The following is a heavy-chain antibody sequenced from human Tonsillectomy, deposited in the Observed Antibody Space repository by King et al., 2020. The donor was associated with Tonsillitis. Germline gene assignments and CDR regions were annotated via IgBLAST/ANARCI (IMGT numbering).Heavy chain of an antibody. CDR3: ARDPPREAVAGKGDY. Sequence: QLVQSGAEMKKPGASVKVSCKASGYTFTGYYMHWVRQAPGQGLEWMGWINPSSGGTNYAQKFRGRVTMTRDTSISTAYMELSRLISDDTAVYFCARDPPREAVAGKGDYWGQGTLVTVSS. J-gene: IGHJ4*02. CDR2: INPSSGGT. D-gene: IGHD6-19*01. CDR1: GYTFTGYY. V-gene: IGHV1-2*02.